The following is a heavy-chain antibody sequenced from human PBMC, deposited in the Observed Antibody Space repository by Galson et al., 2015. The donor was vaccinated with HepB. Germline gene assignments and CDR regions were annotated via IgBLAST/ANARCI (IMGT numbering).Heavy chain of an antibody. Sequence: SLRLSCAASGFTFSSYAMSWARQAPRKGLEWVSAISGSGGSTYCADSVKGRFTISRDNSKNTLYLQMNSLRAEDTAVYYCAKLAAYSSSHWYFDLWGRGTLVTVSS. CDR2: ISGSGGST. V-gene: IGHV3-23*01. CDR3: AKLAAYSSSHWYFDL. J-gene: IGHJ2*01. D-gene: IGHD6-19*01. CDR1: GFTFSSYA.